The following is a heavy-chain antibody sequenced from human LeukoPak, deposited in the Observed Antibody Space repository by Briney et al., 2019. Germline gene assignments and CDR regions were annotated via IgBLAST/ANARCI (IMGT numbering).Heavy chain of an antibody. Sequence: GGSLRLSCAASGFTFSSYAMSWVRQAPGKGLEWVSAISGSGGSTYYPDSVKGRFTISRDNSKNTLYLQMNSLKTVDTAVYYCTRPGTYYDILTGYYLDRDYYYMDVWGKGTTVTVSS. V-gene: IGHV3-23*01. CDR3: TRPGTYYDILTGYYLDRDYYYMDV. D-gene: IGHD3-9*01. J-gene: IGHJ6*03. CDR2: ISGSGGST. CDR1: GFTFSSYA.